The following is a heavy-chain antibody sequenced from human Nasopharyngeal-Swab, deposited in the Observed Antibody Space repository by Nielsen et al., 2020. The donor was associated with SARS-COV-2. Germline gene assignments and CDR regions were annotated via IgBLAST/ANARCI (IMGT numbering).Heavy chain of an antibody. Sequence: GGSLRLSCAASGFTFSSYAMSWVRQAPGKGLEWVSAISGSGGSTYYADSVKGRFTISRDNSKNTLYLQMNSLRAEDTAVYYCAKDQSRNFYYYDSSGKNAFDIWGQGTMVT. CDR2: ISGSGGST. J-gene: IGHJ3*02. D-gene: IGHD3-22*01. V-gene: IGHV3-23*01. CDR1: GFTFSSYA. CDR3: AKDQSRNFYYYDSSGKNAFDI.